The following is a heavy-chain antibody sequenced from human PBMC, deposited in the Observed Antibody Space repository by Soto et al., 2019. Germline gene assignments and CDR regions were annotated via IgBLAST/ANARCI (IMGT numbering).Heavy chain of an antibody. CDR2: ISAYNGIT. V-gene: IGHV1-18*01. D-gene: IGHD3-16*01. CDR1: GYTFTNFG. J-gene: IGHJ4*02. Sequence: QVQLVQSGAEVKKPGASVKVSCKASGYTFTNFGISWVRQAPGQGLEWMGRISAYNGITNYAQNFQGRVTMTTDTAASKAYTELRSLRSDDPAMYYCARGGTPIDYWRQGTLVTVSS. CDR3: ARGGTPIDY.